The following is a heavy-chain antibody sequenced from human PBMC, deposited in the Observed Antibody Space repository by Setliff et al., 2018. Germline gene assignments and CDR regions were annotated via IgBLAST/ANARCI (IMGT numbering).Heavy chain of an antibody. D-gene: IGHD3-9*01. J-gene: IGHJ4*02. V-gene: IGHV1-24*01. CDR2: FDPEDGER. CDR1: GSTVTESS. CDR3: ATGFLRYDILTGYYQRPHYFEY. Sequence: ASVKVSCKVSGSTVTESSMHWVRQAPGKGLEWMGGFDPEDGERIYAQHFQGRLTMTEDTSTDTAYVELSSLRSEDTAVYYCATGFLRYDILTGYYQRPHYFEYWGQGTLVTVSS.